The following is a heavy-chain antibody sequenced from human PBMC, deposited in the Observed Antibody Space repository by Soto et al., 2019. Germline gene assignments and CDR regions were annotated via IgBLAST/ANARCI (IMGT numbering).Heavy chain of an antibody. J-gene: IGHJ4*02. D-gene: IGHD2-2*01. CDR2: ISYDGSNK. CDR3: ARSLYQLLPPPYYFDY. CDR1: GFTFSSYA. V-gene: IGHV3-30-3*01. Sequence: GGSLRLSCAASGFTFSSYAMHWVRQATGKGLEWVAVISYDGSNKYYADSVKGRFTISRDNSKNTLYLQMNSLRAEDTAVYYCARSLYQLLPPPYYFDYWGQGTLVTVSS.